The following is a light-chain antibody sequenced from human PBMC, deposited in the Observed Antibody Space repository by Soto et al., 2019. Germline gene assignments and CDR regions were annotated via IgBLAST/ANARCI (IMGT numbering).Light chain of an antibody. J-gene: IGKJ5*01. CDR1: QSVSSSY. CDR2: GAS. V-gene: IGKV3-20*01. CDR3: QQYDNSPIT. Sequence: IVLTQSPGTLSLSPGKRATLSCRASQSVSSSYLAWYQQKNGQAPRLLIYGASSRATGIPDRFSGTGYETDFNLTISRLEPEDFAVYYCQQYDNSPITFGQGTRLEIK.